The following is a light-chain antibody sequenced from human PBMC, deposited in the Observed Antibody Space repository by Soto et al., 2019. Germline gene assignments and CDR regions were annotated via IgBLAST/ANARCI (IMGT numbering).Light chain of an antibody. CDR3: QQYYNSVLT. CDR1: QSISNF. Sequence: DIQRTQSPSSLSASLGDRVTITCRASQSISNFLNWFQHKPGKAPKVLISAASTLQSGVPPRFSGSVSGTDFTLTISSLQPEDSASYYCQQYYNSVLTFGGGTK. CDR2: AAS. V-gene: IGKV1-39*01. J-gene: IGKJ4*01.